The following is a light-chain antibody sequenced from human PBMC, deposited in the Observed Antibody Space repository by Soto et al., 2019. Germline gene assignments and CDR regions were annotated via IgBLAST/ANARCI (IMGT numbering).Light chain of an antibody. CDR3: QQYNNWPWT. Sequence: EIVMTQSPATLSVSSWGRHKLSCRASQSISDTLAWYQQKPGQAPRLLIYGASTRAPGFPARFSGSGSGTDFTLTISSLQSEDFAVYYCQQYNNWPWTFGQGTRWIS. CDR1: QSISDT. V-gene: IGKV3-15*01. J-gene: IGKJ1*01. CDR2: GAS.